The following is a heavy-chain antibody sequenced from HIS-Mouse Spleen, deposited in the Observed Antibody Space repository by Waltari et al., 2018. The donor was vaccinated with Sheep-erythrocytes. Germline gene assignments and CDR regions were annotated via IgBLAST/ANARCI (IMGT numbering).Heavy chain of an antibody. CDR3: ARAPAALSGSYPRRGYYFDY. D-gene: IGHD1-26*01. J-gene: IGHJ4*02. Sequence: QLPLQESGPGLVKPSETLSLTCTVSGGPISSSSYYWGWIRQPPGKGLEWIGSIYYSGSTYYNPSLKSRVTISVDTSKNQFSLKLSSVTAADTAVYYCARAPAALSGSYPRRGYYFDYWGQGTLVTVSS. V-gene: IGHV4-39*07. CDR2: IYYSGST. CDR1: GGPISSSSYY.